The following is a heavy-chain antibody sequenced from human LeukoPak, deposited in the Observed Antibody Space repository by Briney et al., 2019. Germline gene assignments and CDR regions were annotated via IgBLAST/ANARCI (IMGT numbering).Heavy chain of an antibody. J-gene: IGHJ2*01. V-gene: IGHV4-59*08. Sequence: SETLSLTCTASGGSITTDYWSWIRQPPGKGLEWIGYVYWIGSTNYNPSLASRVTMSADKSKNQFSLKLTSVTAADTAVYYCARRLTYCGGDCYRGHFDLWGRGTLVSVSS. D-gene: IGHD2-21*02. CDR1: GGSITTDY. CDR2: VYWIGST. CDR3: ARRLTYCGGDCYRGHFDL.